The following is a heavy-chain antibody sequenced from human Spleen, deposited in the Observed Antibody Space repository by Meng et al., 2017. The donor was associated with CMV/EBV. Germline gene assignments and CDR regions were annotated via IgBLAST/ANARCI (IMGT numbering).Heavy chain of an antibody. Sequence: GESLKISCAASGFTVSNNYMSWIRQAPGKGLEWVANIKQDGSEKYYVDSVKGRFTISRDNAKNSLYLQMNSLRAEDTAVYYCAREDGYTKRGAFDIWGQGTMVTVSS. CDR3: AREDGYTKRGAFDI. CDR1: GFTVSNNY. V-gene: IGHV3-7*01. D-gene: IGHD5-24*01. CDR2: IKQDGSEK. J-gene: IGHJ3*02.